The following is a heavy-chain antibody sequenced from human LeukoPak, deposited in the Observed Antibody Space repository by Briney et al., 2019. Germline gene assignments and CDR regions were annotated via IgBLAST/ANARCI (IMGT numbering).Heavy chain of an antibody. CDR2: ISAYNGNT. V-gene: IGHV1-18*01. Sequence: ASVKVSCKASGYTFTSYGISWVRQAPGQGLEWMGWISAYNGNTNYAQKLQGRVTMPTDTSTSAAYMELRSLRSDDTAVYYCARDRLYYYGMDVWGQGTTVTVSS. J-gene: IGHJ6*02. CDR1: GYTFTSYG. CDR3: ARDRLYYYGMDV.